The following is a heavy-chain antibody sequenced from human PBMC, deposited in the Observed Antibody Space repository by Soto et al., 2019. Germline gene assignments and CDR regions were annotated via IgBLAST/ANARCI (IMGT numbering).Heavy chain of an antibody. D-gene: IGHD1-26*01. CDR1: AFTFSSYA. CDR2: ISGSGDTT. CDR3: AKDRWVGTTSYFDY. V-gene: IGHV3-23*01. Sequence: EVQLLESGGDLVQPGGSLRLSCAASAFTFSSYAMNWVRQAPGRGLAWVSSISGSGDTTHYADSVKGRFTISRDNSKNKLYLQMNNLRVEDTAVYYCAKDRWVGTTSYFDYWGQGTLVTVSS. J-gene: IGHJ4*02.